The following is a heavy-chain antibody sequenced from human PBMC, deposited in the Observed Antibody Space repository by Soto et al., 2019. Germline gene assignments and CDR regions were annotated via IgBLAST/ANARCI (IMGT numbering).Heavy chain of an antibody. D-gene: IGHD5-12*01. V-gene: IGHV1-69*02. CDR2: IIPILGIA. Sequence: QVQLVQSGAEVKKPGSSVKVSCKASGGTFSSYTISWVRQAPGQGLEWMGRIIPILGIANYAQKFQGRVTITADKSTSTAYMELSSLRSADTAVYYCARGRDGYQLDYWGQGTLVTVSS. J-gene: IGHJ4*02. CDR1: GGTFSSYT. CDR3: ARGRDGYQLDY.